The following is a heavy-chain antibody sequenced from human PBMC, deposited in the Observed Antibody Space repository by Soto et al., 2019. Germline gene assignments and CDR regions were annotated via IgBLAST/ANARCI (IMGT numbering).Heavy chain of an antibody. Sequence: PGGSLRLSCAASGFSFSDFSMNWVRQAPGKGLEWISYIRSSTTVSYADSVKGRFTISRDNAKNSLFLQINGLRDEDTAVYYCARDLSWAFAHWGQGALVTVSS. CDR2: IRSSTTV. J-gene: IGHJ4*02. D-gene: IGHD6-13*01. V-gene: IGHV3-48*02. CDR1: GFSFSDFS. CDR3: ARDLSWAFAH.